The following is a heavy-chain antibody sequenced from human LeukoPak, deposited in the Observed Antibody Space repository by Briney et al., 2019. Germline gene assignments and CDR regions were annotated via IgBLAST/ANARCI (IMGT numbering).Heavy chain of an antibody. V-gene: IGHV4-34*01. CDR1: GGSFSGYY. D-gene: IGHD6-13*01. CDR3: ARMFQQLATL. J-gene: IGHJ4*02. CDR2: VNHSGST. Sequence: SETLSLTCAVYGGSFSGYYWSWIRQPPGKGLEWIGEVNHSGSTYYNPSLKSRVTISVDTSKNQFSLKLSSVTAADTAVYYCARMFQQLATLWGQGTLVTVSS.